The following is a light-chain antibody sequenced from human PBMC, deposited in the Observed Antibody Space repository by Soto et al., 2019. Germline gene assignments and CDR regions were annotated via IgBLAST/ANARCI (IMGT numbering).Light chain of an antibody. CDR3: AAWDDSLSGHVV. Sequence: QSVLTQTPSASGTPGQRVTISCSGSSSNIGSNYVYWYQHLPGTAPKLLIYRNNQRPSGVPDRCSGSKSGTSVSLAISGLRSEDEADYYCAAWDDSLSGHVVFGGGTQLTVL. CDR1: SSNIGSNY. J-gene: IGLJ2*01. CDR2: RNN. V-gene: IGLV1-47*01.